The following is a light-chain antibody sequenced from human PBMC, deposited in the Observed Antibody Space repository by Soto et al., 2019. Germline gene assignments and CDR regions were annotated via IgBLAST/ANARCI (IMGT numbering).Light chain of an antibody. Sequence: DIQMTQSPSSLSASVGDRVTITCRASQSISSYLNWYQQKPGKAPKLLIYAAYSLQSGVPSRFSGSGSGTDFNLTISSLQPEDFATNYCQQKDTFGPGTKVDIK. CDR2: AAY. CDR3: QQKDT. J-gene: IGKJ3*01. V-gene: IGKV1-39*01. CDR1: QSISSY.